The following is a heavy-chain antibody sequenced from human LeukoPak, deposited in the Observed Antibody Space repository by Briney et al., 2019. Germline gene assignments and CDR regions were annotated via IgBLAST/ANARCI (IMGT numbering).Heavy chain of an antibody. Sequence: GGSLRLSCAASGFTFSSYAMSWVRQAPGKGLEWVSAISGSGGSTYYADSVKGRFTISRDNSKNTLYLQMTSLKTEDTAVYYCAIDGLSITVTGLDWFDSWGQGTLVTVSS. CDR2: ISGSGGST. J-gene: IGHJ5*01. V-gene: IGHV3-23*01. CDR3: AIDGLSITVTGLDWFDS. CDR1: GFTFSSYA. D-gene: IGHD6-19*01.